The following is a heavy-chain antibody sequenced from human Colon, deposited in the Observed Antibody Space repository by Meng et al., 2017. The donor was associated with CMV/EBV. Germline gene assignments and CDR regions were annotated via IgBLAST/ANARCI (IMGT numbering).Heavy chain of an antibody. CDR1: GFIFSDYA. CDR3: ARYMKATATTSTGGMDV. V-gene: IGHV3-23*01. Sequence: GESLKISCAASGFIFSDYAMAWVRQAPGEGLEWVSVISASATGSYYADSVKGRFAISRDNSKNALYLEMNSLRAEDTAVYFCARYMKATATTSTGGMDVWGQGTTVTVSS. J-gene: IGHJ6*02. CDR2: ISASATGS. D-gene: IGHD5-24*01.